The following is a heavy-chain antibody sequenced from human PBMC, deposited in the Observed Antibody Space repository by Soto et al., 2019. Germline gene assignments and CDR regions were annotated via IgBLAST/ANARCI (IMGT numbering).Heavy chain of an antibody. Sequence: PGGSLRLSCAASGLIVSSNDMSWVRQAPGKGLECVSIIYSTDNTFYVDSVKGRFIISRDNSKNTVYLQMNSLRADDTAVYYCARGSLYWGQGTLVTVSS. CDR1: GLIVSSND. J-gene: IGHJ4*01. V-gene: IGHV3-66*01. CDR3: ARGSLY. CDR2: IYSTDNT.